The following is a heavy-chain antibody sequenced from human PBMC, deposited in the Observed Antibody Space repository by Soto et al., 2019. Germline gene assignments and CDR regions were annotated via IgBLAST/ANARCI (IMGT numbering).Heavy chain of an antibody. D-gene: IGHD1-26*01. Sequence: EVQLVESGGGLVQPGGSLKLSCAASGYTFSDTALHWVRQASGKGLEWVARVAAKNENYVTTYAASVQGRFSLSRDDSKNSAYLLMYSLKTEEMAIYYCSTYSGSSTMPAALGQGTLVTVSS. J-gene: IGHJ5*02. CDR3: STYSGSSTMPAA. V-gene: IGHV3-73*02. CDR1: GYTFSDTA. CDR2: VAAKNENYVT.